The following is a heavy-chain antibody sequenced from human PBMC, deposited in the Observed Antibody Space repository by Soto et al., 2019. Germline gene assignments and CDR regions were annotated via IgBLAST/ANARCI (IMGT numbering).Heavy chain of an antibody. D-gene: IGHD2-15*01. CDR1: GFTFSSYA. Sequence: GGSLRLSCAASGFTFSSYAMHWVRQAPGKGLEWVAVISYDGSNKYYADSVKGRFTISRDNSKNTLYLQINSLRAEDTAVYYCAEGGYCSGGSCYPKKNYYYYGMDVWGQGTTVTVSS. CDR3: AEGGYCSGGSCYPKKNYYYYGMDV. CDR2: ISYDGSNK. J-gene: IGHJ6*02. V-gene: IGHV3-30-3*01.